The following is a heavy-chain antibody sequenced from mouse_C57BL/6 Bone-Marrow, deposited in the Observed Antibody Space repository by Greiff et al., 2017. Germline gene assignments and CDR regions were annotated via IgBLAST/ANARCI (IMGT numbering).Heavy chain of an antibody. Sequence: QVQLQQPGAELVRPGSSVKLSCKASGYTFTSYWMHWVKQRPIQGLEWIGNIDPSDSETHYNQKFKDKATLTGDKSSSTAYMQLSSLTSEDSAVYYCAGDGGSSYGAMDYWGQGTSVTVSS. CDR2: IDPSDSET. V-gene: IGHV1-52*01. CDR3: AGDGGSSYGAMDY. J-gene: IGHJ4*01. D-gene: IGHD1-1*01. CDR1: GYTFTSYW.